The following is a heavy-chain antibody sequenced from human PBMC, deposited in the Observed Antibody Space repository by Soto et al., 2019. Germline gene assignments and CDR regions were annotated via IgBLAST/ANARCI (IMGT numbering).Heavy chain of an antibody. J-gene: IGHJ5*02. CDR3: ARPLDSSGYYRFDP. CDR1: GGSFSGYY. D-gene: IGHD3-22*01. Sequence: QVQLQQWGAGLLKPSETLSLTCAVYGGSFSGYYWSWIRQPPGKGLEWIGEINHSGSTNYNPSLKSRVTISVDTSKNQFSLKLSSLTAADTAVYYCARPLDSSGYYRFDPWGQGTLVTVSS. CDR2: INHSGST. V-gene: IGHV4-34*01.